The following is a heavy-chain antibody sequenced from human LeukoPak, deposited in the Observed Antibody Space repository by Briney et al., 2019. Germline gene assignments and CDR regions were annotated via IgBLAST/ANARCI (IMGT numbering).Heavy chain of an antibody. Sequence: GGSLRLSCAASGFTFSSQDMSWVRQAPGKGLEWVSGISESGGSTYYADPVKGRFTISRDNSENMLYLQMNSLRAEDTAVYYCAKGGYYDSSGYLDYWGQGTLVTVSS. V-gene: IGHV3-23*01. J-gene: IGHJ4*02. D-gene: IGHD3-22*01. CDR2: ISESGGST. CDR3: AKGGYYDSSGYLDY. CDR1: GFTFSSQD.